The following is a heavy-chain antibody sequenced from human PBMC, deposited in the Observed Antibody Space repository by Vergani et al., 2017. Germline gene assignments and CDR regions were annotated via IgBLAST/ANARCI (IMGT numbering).Heavy chain of an antibody. D-gene: IGHD3-10*01. Sequence: QVHLNEAGPGLVKPSQTLSLTCTVSGASITSGSFYWGWIRQPAGKGLEWIGRIHASGTKNYNPSLRSRVTLSVDTSKNQLSLKMISMTAADTAVYYCVRDSWRSDLRGVYWFDTWGQGTLVSVSS. J-gene: IGHJ5*02. CDR1: GASITSGSFY. V-gene: IGHV4-61*02. CDR3: VRDSWRSDLRGVYWFDT. CDR2: IHASGTK.